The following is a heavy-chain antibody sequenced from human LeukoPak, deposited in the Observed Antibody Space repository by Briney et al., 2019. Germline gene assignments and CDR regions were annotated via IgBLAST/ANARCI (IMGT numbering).Heavy chain of an antibody. D-gene: IGHD2-21*01. CDR1: GYTFTSYD. CDR2: MNPNSGNT. CDR3: ARGLDGDFLDYNWFDS. V-gene: IGHV1-8*01. Sequence: ASVKVSCKASGYTFTSYDINWVRQATGQGLEWMGWMNPNSGNTGYAQKFQGRVTMTRDTSISTAYMELSSLRSEDTAVYYCARGLDGDFLDYNWFDSWGQGTLVTVSS. J-gene: IGHJ5*01.